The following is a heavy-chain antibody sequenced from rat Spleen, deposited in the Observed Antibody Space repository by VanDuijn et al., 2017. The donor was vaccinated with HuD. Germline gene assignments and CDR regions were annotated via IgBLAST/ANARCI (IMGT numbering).Heavy chain of an antibody. V-gene: IGHV5-25*01. J-gene: IGHJ2*01. CDR2: ISPSGGST. D-gene: IGHD1-2*01. Sequence: EVQLVESGGGLVQPGRSLKLSCAASGFTFSNYYMAWVRQAPTKGLEWVASISPSGGSTYYRDSVKGRFTISRDNAKSTLYLQMDSLRSEDTATYYCATVITIAAMDDYWGQGVMVTVSS. CDR1: GFTFSNYY. CDR3: ATVITIAAMDDY.